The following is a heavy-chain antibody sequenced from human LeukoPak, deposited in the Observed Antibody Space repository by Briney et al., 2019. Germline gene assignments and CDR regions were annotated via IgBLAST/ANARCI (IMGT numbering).Heavy chain of an antibody. D-gene: IGHD5-18*01. V-gene: IGHV1-69*04. CDR3: AREGDTAMVGDY. J-gene: IGHJ4*02. Sequence: ASAKVSCKASGGTFSSYAISWVRQAPGQGLEWMGRIIPILGIANYAQKFQGRVTITADKSTSTAYMELSSLRSEDTAVYYCAREGDTAMVGDYWGQGTLVTVSS. CDR2: IIPILGIA. CDR1: GGTFSSYA.